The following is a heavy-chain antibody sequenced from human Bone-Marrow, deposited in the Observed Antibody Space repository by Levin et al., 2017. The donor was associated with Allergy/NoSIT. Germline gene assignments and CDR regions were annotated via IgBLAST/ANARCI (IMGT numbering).Heavy chain of an antibody. V-gene: IGHV1-46*01. CDR1: GYIFTSYY. CDR2: INPSVDST. D-gene: IGHD1-26*01. J-gene: IGHJ6*02. Sequence: ASVKVSCKGSGYIFTSYYIHWVRQAPGQGLEWMGVINPSVDSTTYAQKFQGRVTMTRDTSTSTVHMELNSLRSEDTAVYFCARERRAGSGSYISDYYAGMDVWGQGTTVTVSS. CDR3: ARERRAGSGSYISDYYAGMDV.